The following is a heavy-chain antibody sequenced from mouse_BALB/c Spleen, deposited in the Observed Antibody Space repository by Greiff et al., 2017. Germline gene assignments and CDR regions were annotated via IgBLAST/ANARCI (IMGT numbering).Heavy chain of an antibody. Sequence: EVQVVESGGGLVKPGGSLKLSCAASGFTFSDYYMYWVRQTPEKRLEWVATISAGGSYTYYPDSVKGRFTISRDNAKNNLYLQMSSLKSEDTAMYYSARGVDSTPFAYWGQGTLVTVSA. J-gene: IGHJ3*01. CDR3: ARGVDSTPFAY. D-gene: IGHD2-5*01. V-gene: IGHV5-4*02. CDR1: GFTFSDYY. CDR2: ISAGGSYT.